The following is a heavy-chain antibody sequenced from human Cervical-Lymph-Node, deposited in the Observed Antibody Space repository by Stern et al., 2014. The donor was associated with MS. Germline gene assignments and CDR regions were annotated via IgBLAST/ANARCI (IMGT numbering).Heavy chain of an antibody. CDR2: INWNRDSI. J-gene: IGHJ1*01. V-gene: IGHV3-9*01. Sequence: EVQLVQSGGGLVQPGRSLRLSCAASGFTFDDYAMHWVRQAPGKGLEWVPGINWNRDSIEYADSVKGRFTISRDNAKNSLYLQMNSLRVEDTALYYCVKDSSGWSTYFQHWGLGTLVSVSS. D-gene: IGHD6-19*01. CDR1: GFTFDDYA. CDR3: VKDSSGWSTYFQH.